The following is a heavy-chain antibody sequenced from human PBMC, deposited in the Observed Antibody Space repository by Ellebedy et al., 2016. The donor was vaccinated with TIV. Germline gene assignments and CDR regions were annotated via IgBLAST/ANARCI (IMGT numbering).Heavy chain of an antibody. J-gene: IGHJ6*02. V-gene: IGHV3-48*01. Sequence: PGGSLRLSCAASGFTFSSYTMNWVRQAPGKGLEWISYISTSSNTIHYADSVKGRFTISRDNAKNSLYLQMSSLRAEDTAVYYCARDVLMVYATLSYGMDVWGQGTTVTVSS. CDR3: ARDVLMVYATLSYGMDV. CDR1: GFTFSSYT. CDR2: ISTSSNTI. D-gene: IGHD2-8*01.